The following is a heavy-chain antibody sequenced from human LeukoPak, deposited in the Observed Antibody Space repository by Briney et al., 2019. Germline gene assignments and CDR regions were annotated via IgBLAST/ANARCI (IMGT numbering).Heavy chain of an antibody. Sequence: ASVKVSCKASGYTFTSYGISWVRQAPGQGLEWMGWISAYNGNTNYAQKLQGRVTMTTDTSTSTAYMELRSLRSDDTAVYYCARSPLRRYCSGGSCYSGIDYWGQGTLVTVSS. V-gene: IGHV1-18*01. CDR2: ISAYNGNT. CDR3: ARSPLRRYCSGGSCYSGIDY. CDR1: GYTFTSYG. D-gene: IGHD2-15*01. J-gene: IGHJ4*02.